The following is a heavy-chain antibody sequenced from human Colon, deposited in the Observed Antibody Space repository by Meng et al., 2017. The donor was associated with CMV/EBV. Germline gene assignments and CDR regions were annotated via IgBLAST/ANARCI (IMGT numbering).Heavy chain of an antibody. CDR3: VKDWTPDGLFSFDF. CDR1: GFTFSAFS. V-gene: IGHV3-23*03. CDR2: IYQDGRE. J-gene: IGHJ4*02. D-gene: IGHD1-1*01. Sequence: GGSLRLSCSASGFTFSAFSMNWVRQTPSKGLEWVSIIYQDGREFYADSVKGRFTISRDDSKNTVYLQMTDLRADDPATYFCVKDWTPDGLFSFDFWGRGTVVTVSS.